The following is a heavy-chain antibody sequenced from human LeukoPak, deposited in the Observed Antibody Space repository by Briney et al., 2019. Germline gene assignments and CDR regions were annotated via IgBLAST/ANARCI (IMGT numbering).Heavy chain of an antibody. J-gene: IGHJ3*02. V-gene: IGHV4-39*07. D-gene: IGHD6-13*01. CDR3: ARPGIAATGNAFDI. Sequence: SETLSLTCTVSGGSVSSSNFYWAWIRQPPGKGLEWIGSIYYTGNTFYNPSLKSRGTLSIDTAKNQFSLKLTSVTAADTAVYYCARPGIAATGNAFDIWGQGTMVTVSS. CDR1: GGSVSSSNFY. CDR2: IYYTGNT.